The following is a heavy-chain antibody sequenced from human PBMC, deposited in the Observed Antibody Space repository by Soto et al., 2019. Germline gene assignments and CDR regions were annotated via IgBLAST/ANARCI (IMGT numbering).Heavy chain of an antibody. V-gene: IGHV1-3*01. CDR1: GYTFTNYG. CDR2: INAGNGNT. CDR3: ARDRAPMGDLDY. Sequence: ASVKVSCKASGYTFTNYGLSWVRQAPGQRLEWMGWINAGNGNTKYSQKFQGRVTITRDTSASTAYMELSSLRSEDTAVYYCARDRAPMGDLDYWGQGTLVTVSS. J-gene: IGHJ4*02. D-gene: IGHD2-21*02.